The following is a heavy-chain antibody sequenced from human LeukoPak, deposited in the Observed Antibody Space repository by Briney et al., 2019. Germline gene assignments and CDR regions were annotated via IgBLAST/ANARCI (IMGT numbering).Heavy chain of an antibody. CDR2: IGDSGGTT. D-gene: IGHD3-10*01. V-gene: IGHV3-23*01. CDR1: GFTFSNYA. CDR3: AKDYFASGSYFDY. Sequence: PGGSLRLSCAASGFTFSNYAMTWVRQAPGKGLEWVSTIGDSGGTTYYTDSVKDRFTISRDNSKNTLYLQMNSLRAEDTAVYYCAKDYFASGSYFDYWGQGTLVTVSS. J-gene: IGHJ4*02.